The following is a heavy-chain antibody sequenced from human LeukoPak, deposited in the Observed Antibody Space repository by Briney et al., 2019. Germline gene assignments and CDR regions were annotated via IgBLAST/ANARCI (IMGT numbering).Heavy chain of an antibody. Sequence: PSETLSLTCTVSGGSISSSSYYWGWIRQPPGKGLEWIGSIYYSGSTYYNPSLKSRVTISVDTSKNQFSLKLRSVTAADTAVYYCARLPVTVGAFDYWGQGTLVTVSS. CDR1: GGSISSSSYY. V-gene: IGHV4-39*01. CDR2: IYYSGST. CDR3: ARLPVTVGAFDY. D-gene: IGHD1-26*01. J-gene: IGHJ4*02.